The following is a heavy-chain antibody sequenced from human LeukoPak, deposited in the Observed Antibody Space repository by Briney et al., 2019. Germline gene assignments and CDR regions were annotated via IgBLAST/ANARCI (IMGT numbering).Heavy chain of an antibody. CDR1: GFSVSNDY. J-gene: IGHJ4*02. CDR3: ARDLNYYDSRPLDS. V-gene: IGHV3-66*01. D-gene: IGHD3-22*01. CDR2: IHTDGTT. Sequence: GGSLRLSCAASGFSVSNDYMSWVRQAPGKGLEWVSVIHTDGTTYYADSVKGRFTISRDNYRNALILYMDRLRAEDTAVYYCARDLNYYDSRPLDSWGQGTLVTVSS.